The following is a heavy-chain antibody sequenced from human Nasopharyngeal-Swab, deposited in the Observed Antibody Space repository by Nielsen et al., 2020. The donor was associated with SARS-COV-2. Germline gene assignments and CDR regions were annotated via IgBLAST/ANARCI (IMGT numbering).Heavy chain of an antibody. V-gene: IGHV3-64D*08. J-gene: IGHJ6*03. CDR3: ARDSSPDYYYYYMDV. Sequence: GESLKISCSASGFTFSSYAMHWVRQAPGKGLEYVSAISSNGGSTYYADSVKGRFTISRDNSKNTLYLQMSSLRAEDTAVYYCARDSSPDYYYYYMDVWGKGTTVTVSS. D-gene: IGHD6-19*01. CDR2: ISSNGGST. CDR1: GFTFSSYA.